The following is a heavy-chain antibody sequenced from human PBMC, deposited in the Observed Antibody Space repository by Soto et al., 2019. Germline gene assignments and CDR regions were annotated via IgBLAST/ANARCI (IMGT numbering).Heavy chain of an antibody. CDR3: ARRPMWRQVAQDYGMDV. CDR1: GYPFTGYY. Sequence: QVQLVQSGSEVKKPGASVTVSCKASGYPFTGYYIHWVRQAPGQGPEWMGWVSPKTGETNYVQKFQGRVTLTPETSTSRAYLELTRLRSDDTAVYYCARRPMWRQVAQDYGMDVWGPGTTVTVS. D-gene: IGHD2-15*01. CDR2: VSPKTGET. V-gene: IGHV1-2*02. J-gene: IGHJ6*02.